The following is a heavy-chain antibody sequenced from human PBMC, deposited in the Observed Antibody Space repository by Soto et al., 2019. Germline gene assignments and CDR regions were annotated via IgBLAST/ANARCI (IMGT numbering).Heavy chain of an antibody. J-gene: IGHJ5*02. CDR3: ARDLYSSSWFWFDP. CDR2: ITAGDAKT. V-gene: IGHV1-3*01. D-gene: IGHD2-2*01. Sequence: QVQLVQSGADVKKPGASVKISCKASGYNFTHYRIHWVRQAPGQRLEWMGWITAGDAKTEYSQKFQGRVTISRDISAATVYLDLDSLSSEDTAVYYCARDLYSSSWFWFDPWGRGTQVIVSS. CDR1: GYNFTHYR.